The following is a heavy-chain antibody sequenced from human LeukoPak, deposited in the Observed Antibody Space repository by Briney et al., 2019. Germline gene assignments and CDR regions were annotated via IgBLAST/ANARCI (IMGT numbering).Heavy chain of an antibody. CDR2: ISGSGDIT. CDR3: AKFGYCSTTSCYGPFDY. D-gene: IGHD2-2*03. J-gene: IGHJ4*02. CDR1: RFTFDKYA. V-gene: IGHV3-23*01. Sequence: GGSLRLSCAASRFTFDKYAMSWVRQAPGKGLEWVSAISGSGDITYDADSVKGRFTISRDNSKNTLYLQMSSLRAEDTAFYYCAKFGYCSTTSCYGPFDYWGQGTLVTVSS.